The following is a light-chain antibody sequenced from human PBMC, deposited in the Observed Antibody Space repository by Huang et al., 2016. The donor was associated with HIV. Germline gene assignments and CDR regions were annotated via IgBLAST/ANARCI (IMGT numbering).Light chain of an antibody. CDR2: LGS. Sequence: DIVLTQSPLSLPVTPGEPASISCRSSQSLLLHSNGKNCLDWYLQKPGPCPHLLIYLGSNRASGVPERFSGSGSGTDFTLKISRVEAEDVGVYYCMQALQTPITFGQGTRLEIK. CDR1: QSLLLHSNGKNC. J-gene: IGKJ5*01. CDR3: MQALQTPIT. V-gene: IGKV2-28*01.